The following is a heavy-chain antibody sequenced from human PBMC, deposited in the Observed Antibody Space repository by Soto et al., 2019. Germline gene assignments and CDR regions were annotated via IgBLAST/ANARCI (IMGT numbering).Heavy chain of an antibody. CDR2: INWNDDE. D-gene: IGHD2-15*01. J-gene: IGHJ3*02. Sequence: QITLKASGPTLVKPTQTLTLTCTFSGFSLNTRAVGVGWIRQPPGKALEWLALINWNDDERYSPSLKDRLTITKDTSSNHVVLTMTNVDPVDTATYYCAHRHDLGGFDIWGQGTTVTVSS. CDR1: GFSLNTRAVG. CDR3: AHRHDLGGFDI. V-gene: IGHV2-5*01.